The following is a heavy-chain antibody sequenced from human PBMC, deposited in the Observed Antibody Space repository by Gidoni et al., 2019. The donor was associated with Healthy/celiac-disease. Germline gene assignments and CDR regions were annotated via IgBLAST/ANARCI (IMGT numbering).Heavy chain of an antibody. CDR3: AKDLGSGWSGDY. CDR1: GFTFSSYG. CDR2: ISYDGSNK. J-gene: IGHJ4*02. V-gene: IGHV3-30*18. Sequence: QVQLLESGGGVVQPGRSLRLSCAASGFTFSSYGMHWVRQAPGKGLEWVAVISYDGSNKYYADSVKGRFTISRDNSKNTLYLQMNSLRAEDTAVYYCAKDLGSGWSGDYWGQGTLVTVSS. D-gene: IGHD6-19*01.